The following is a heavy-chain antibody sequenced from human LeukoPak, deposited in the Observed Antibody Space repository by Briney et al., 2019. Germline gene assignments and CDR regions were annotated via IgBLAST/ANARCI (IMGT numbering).Heavy chain of an antibody. J-gene: IGHJ3*02. CDR2: IIPIFGTA. CDR3: ATRLRAAFDI. Sequence: LWASVKVSCKASGGTFSSYAISWVRQAPGQGLEWMGGIIPIFGTANYAQKFQGRVTITRDTSASTAYMELSSLRSEDTAVYYCATRLRAAFDIWGQGTMVTVSS. V-gene: IGHV1-69*05. D-gene: IGHD3-10*01. CDR1: GGTFSSYA.